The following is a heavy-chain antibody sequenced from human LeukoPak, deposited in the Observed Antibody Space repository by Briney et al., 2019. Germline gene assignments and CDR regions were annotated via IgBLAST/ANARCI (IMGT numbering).Heavy chain of an antibody. J-gene: IGHJ4*02. CDR3: ARVGMATIIGGYYFDY. CDR1: GFTFSSYW. D-gene: IGHD5-24*01. CDR2: IKQDGSEK. Sequence: GGSLRLSCAASGFTFSSYWMSWVRQAPGKGLEWVANIKQDGSEKYYVDSVKGRFTISRDNAKNSLYLQMNSLRAEDTAVYYCARVGMATIIGGYYFDYWGQGTLVTVSS. V-gene: IGHV3-7*01.